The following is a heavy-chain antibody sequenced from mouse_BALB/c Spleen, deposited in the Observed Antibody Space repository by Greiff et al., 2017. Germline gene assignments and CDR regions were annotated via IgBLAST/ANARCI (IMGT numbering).Heavy chain of an antibody. CDR1: GFNIKDYY. Sequence: EVQLQQSGAELVRSGASVKLSCTASGFNIKDYYMHWVKQRPEQGLEWIGWIDPENGDTEYAPKFQGKATMTADTSSNTAYLQLSSLTSEDTAVYYCNANYGSRNYAMDYWGQGTSVTVSS. D-gene: IGHD1-1*01. CDR2: IDPENGDT. V-gene: IGHV14-4*02. J-gene: IGHJ4*01. CDR3: NANYGSRNYAMDY.